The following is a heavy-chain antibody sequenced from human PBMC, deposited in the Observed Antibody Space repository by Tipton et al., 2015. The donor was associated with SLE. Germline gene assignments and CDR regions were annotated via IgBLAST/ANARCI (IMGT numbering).Heavy chain of an antibody. J-gene: IGHJ4*02. V-gene: IGHV3-33*01. CDR1: GFTLGDFA. Sequence: SLRLSCAASGFTLGDFAMHRVRQAPGKGLEWVAATWYDGSKKFYADSVKGRFTISRDNSKNTLYLQMNSLRVEDTAVYYCATTRLVGPSDHWGQGTLVTVSS. CDR2: TWYDGSKK. D-gene: IGHD3-16*01. CDR3: ATTRLVGPSDH.